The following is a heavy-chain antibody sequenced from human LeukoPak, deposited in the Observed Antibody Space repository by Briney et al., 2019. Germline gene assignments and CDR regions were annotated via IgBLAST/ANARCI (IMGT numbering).Heavy chain of an antibody. Sequence: GGSLRLSRAASGFTFSNAWMSWVRQAPGKGLEWVGRIKSKTDGGTTDYAAPVKGRFTISRDDSKNTLYLQMNSLKTEDTAVYYCTTCSSTSCRYYYYYMDVWGKGTTVTVSS. CDR1: GFTFSNAW. D-gene: IGHD2-2*01. CDR3: TTCSSTSCRYYYYYMDV. J-gene: IGHJ6*03. CDR2: IKSKTDGGTT. V-gene: IGHV3-15*01.